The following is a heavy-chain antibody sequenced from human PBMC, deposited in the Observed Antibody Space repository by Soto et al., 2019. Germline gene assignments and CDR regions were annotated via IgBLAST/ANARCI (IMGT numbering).Heavy chain of an antibody. V-gene: IGHV1-18*01. CDR3: ARDRLVDTAMGPRDGMDV. CDR1: GYTFTRYG. Sequence: ASVKVSCKASGYTFTRYGISWVRQAPGQGLEWMGWISAYNGNTNYAQKLQGRVTMTTDTSTSTAYMELRSLRSDDTAVYYCARDRLVDTAMGPRDGMDVWGQGTTVTVSS. J-gene: IGHJ6*02. CDR2: ISAYNGNT. D-gene: IGHD5-18*01.